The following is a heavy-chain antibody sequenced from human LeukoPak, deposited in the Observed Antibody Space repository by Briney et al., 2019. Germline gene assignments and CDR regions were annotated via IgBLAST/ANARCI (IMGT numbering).Heavy chain of an antibody. CDR2: ISRDRGTI. V-gene: IGHV3-48*01. J-gene: IGHJ4*02. Sequence: GGSLRLFCTASGFVFSDYSLNWVRHAPGKGLEWLSYISRDRGTIYYADSVKGRFTISRDNARNSLFLQMSRLRAEDTAVYYCASLPGAVAVDYWGQGTLVTVSS. CDR3: ASLPGAVAVDY. CDR1: GFVFSDYS. D-gene: IGHD6-19*01.